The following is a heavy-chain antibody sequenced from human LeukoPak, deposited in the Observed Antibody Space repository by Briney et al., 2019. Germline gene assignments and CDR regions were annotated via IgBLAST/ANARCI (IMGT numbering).Heavy chain of an antibody. D-gene: IGHD1-26*01. CDR3: ARDLAFPGSYGSAEFYFDF. CDR2: ISGQTGKT. Sequence: ASVKVSCKASGGTFSSYAISWVRQATGRGPEWMGWISGQTGKTKQAQKFQGRITLTTDSATDTAYMELRSLTSDDTAVYYCARDLAFPGSYGSAEFYFDFWGQGALVTVSS. J-gene: IGHJ4*02. CDR1: GGTFSSYA. V-gene: IGHV1-18*01.